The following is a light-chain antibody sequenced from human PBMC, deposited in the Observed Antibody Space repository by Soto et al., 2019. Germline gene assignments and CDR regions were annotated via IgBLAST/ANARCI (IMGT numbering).Light chain of an antibody. CDR1: QSVSSRY. Sequence: ETVLTQSPGTLSLSPGETAALSCRASQSVSSRYLAWYQQKSGQAPRLLIYATSSRATDIPDRFIGYGSGTDFTLTISGLEPEDFAVYYCQQYGSSLSTFGQGTKVDIK. CDR3: QQYGSSLST. J-gene: IGKJ1*01. V-gene: IGKV3-20*01. CDR2: ATS.